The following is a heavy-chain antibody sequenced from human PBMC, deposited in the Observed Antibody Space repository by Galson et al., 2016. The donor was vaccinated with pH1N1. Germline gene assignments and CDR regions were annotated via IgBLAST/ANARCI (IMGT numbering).Heavy chain of an antibody. J-gene: IGHJ3*01. CDR3: TAYNWGSPFDV. D-gene: IGHD7-27*01. CDR2: ISPDGTDT. Sequence: SLRLSCAASGFTFNNYWMYWVRQAPGKGLVWVSRISPDGTDTLNADSVRGRFTITRDNSKNTLFLQMNSLGAEDTAMYYCTAYNWGSPFDVWSQGAMVTV. CDR1: GFTFNNYW. V-gene: IGHV3-74*01.